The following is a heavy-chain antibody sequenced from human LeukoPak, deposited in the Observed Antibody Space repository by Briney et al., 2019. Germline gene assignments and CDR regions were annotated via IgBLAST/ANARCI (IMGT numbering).Heavy chain of an antibody. CDR2: IYYSGST. Sequence: SETLSLTCTVSGGSISSGDYYWSWIRQPPGKGLEWIGYIYYSGSTYYNPPLKSRVTISVDTSKNQFSLKLSSVTAADTAVYYCASGSGYDGWCSYWGQGTLVTVSS. CDR3: ASGSGYDGWCSY. J-gene: IGHJ4*02. CDR1: GGSISSGDYY. D-gene: IGHD5-12*01. V-gene: IGHV4-30-4*01.